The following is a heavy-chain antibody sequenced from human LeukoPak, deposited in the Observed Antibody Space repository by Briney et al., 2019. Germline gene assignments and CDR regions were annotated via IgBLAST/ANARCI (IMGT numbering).Heavy chain of an antibody. J-gene: IGHJ4*02. V-gene: IGHV3-23*01. CDR2: ISASGGSA. CDR1: GFTFSSYV. Sequence: GVSLRLSCAASGFTFSSYVVSWVRQAPGKGLEWVSHISASGGSAYYADSVKGRFTISKDNSKNTLYLQMSSLRVDDTAVYYCARDHGRTAYDYWGQGTLVTVSS. CDR3: ARDHGRTAYDY. D-gene: IGHD5-24*01.